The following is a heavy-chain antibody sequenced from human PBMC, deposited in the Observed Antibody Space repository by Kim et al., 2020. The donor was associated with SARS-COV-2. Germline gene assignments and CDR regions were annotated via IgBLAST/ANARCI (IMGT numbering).Heavy chain of an antibody. CDR2: IWYDGSNK. J-gene: IGHJ6*02. D-gene: IGHD2-15*01. V-gene: IGHV3-30*02. CDR1: GFTFRNYA. Sequence: GGSLRLSCGASGFTFRNYAMHWVRQAPGKGLEWVSQIWYDGSNKYYADSVKGRFTTSRDNSKNTVYLQMNSLRGEDTAVYFCAKEGENGAAYAMDGWVQGSTVTVSS. CDR3: AKEGENGAAYAMDG.